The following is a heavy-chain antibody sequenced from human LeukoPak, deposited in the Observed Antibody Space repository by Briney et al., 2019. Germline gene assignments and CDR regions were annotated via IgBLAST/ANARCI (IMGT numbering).Heavy chain of an antibody. J-gene: IGHJ4*02. V-gene: IGHV3-15*01. CDR3: TPDNPRFDY. CDR2: IKSRTYGGST. CDR1: RFIFSDAW. Sequence: GGSLRLSCAASRFIFSDAWMTWVRQAPGKGLEWGGRIKSRTYGGSTDYAAPVKGRFTISRDDSKSTLYLQMNSLKTEDSALYYCTPDNPRFDYWGQGTLVTVSS.